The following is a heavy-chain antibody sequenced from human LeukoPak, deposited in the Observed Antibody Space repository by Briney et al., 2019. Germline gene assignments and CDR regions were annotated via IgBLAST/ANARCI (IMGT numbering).Heavy chain of an antibody. J-gene: IGHJ5*02. CDR2: IKQDGSEK. CDR3: TRGGGNWFDP. CDR1: GFIFSNYW. V-gene: IGHV3-7*04. Sequence: GGSLRLSCAASGFIFSNYWMYWVRQAPGKGLEWVANIKQDGSEKYYVDSVKGRFTISRDNAKNSLYLQMNSLRAEDTAVYYCTRGGGNWFDPWGQGTLVTVSS.